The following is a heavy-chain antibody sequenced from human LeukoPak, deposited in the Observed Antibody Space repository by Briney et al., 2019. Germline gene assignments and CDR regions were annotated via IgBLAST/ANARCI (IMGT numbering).Heavy chain of an antibody. Sequence: SETLSLTCAVSGGSFSGYYWSWIRQPPGKGLEWIGEINHSGSTNYNPSLKSRVTISVDTSKNQFSLKLSSVTAADTAVYYCARGLGYCSGGSCYSFRYNWFDPWGQGTLVTVSS. D-gene: IGHD2-15*01. CDR2: INHSGST. V-gene: IGHV4-34*01. CDR1: GGSFSGYY. J-gene: IGHJ5*02. CDR3: ARGLGYCSGGSCYSFRYNWFDP.